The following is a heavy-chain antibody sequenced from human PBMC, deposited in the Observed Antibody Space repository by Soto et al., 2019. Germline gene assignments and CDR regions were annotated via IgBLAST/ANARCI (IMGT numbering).Heavy chain of an antibody. CDR3: AVTVEIPFYHEMDV. J-gene: IGHJ6*02. CDR2: IIPIFGSP. V-gene: IGHV1-69*01. CDR1: GGTLRSHA. Sequence: QVQLVQSGAEVKKPGSSVRVSCKASGGTLRSHAINWVRQAPGQGLEWMGGIIPIFGSPYYAQKFQGRGTITADESSITAYMQLSSLRSADTAVYYCAVTVEIPFYHEMDVWGQGTTVTVS. D-gene: IGHD4-4*01.